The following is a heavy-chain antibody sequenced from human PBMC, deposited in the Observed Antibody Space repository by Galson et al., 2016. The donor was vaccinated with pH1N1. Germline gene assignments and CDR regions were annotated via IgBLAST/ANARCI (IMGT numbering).Heavy chain of an antibody. Sequence: SVKVSCKASGYTFTRYYMHWVRQAPGQGLEWMGVIDPSNGGTTFAQKFQGLVTMTRDTSTSTVYMEVSGLKSDDTAVYYCIRDLGRLRDFWDQGTLVTVSS. J-gene: IGHJ4*02. CDR3: IRDLGRLRDF. CDR2: IDPSNGGT. CDR1: GYTFTRYY. V-gene: IGHV1-46*03. D-gene: IGHD7-27*01.